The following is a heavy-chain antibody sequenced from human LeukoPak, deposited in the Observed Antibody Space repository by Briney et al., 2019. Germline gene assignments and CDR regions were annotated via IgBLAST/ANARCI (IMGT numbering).Heavy chain of an antibody. D-gene: IGHD2-15*01. CDR1: GYTFTGYY. Sequence: ASVKVSCKASGYTFTGYYMHWVRQAPGQGLEWMGWINPNSGGTNYAQKFQGRVTMTRDTSTSTVYMELSSLRSEDTAVYYCARALGVVAHRGDWFDPWGQGTLVTVSS. CDR2: INPNSGGT. CDR3: ARALGVVAHRGDWFDP. J-gene: IGHJ5*02. V-gene: IGHV1-2*02.